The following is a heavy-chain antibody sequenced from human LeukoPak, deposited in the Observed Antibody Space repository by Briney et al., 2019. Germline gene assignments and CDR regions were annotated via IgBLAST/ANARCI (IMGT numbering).Heavy chain of an antibody. CDR2: IYPGDSDT. CDR3: ARLEWELLSFDLTFDI. Sequence: TGESLKISCKGSGYSFTSYWIGWVRQMPGKGLEWMGIIYPGDSDTRYSPSFQGQVTISADKSISTAYLQWSSLKASDTAMYYCARLEWELLSFDLTFDIWGQGTMVTVSS. D-gene: IGHD1-26*01. J-gene: IGHJ3*02. CDR1: GYSFTSYW. V-gene: IGHV5-51*01.